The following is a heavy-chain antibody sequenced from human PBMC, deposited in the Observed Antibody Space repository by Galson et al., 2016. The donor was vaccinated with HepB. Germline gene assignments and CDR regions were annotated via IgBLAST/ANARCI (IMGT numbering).Heavy chain of an antibody. CDR1: GGSISSYY. V-gene: IGHV4-59*12. D-gene: IGHD3-3*01. CDR3: AREFLEDDSGWREAFDI. CDR2: VSNSGST. Sequence: SETLSLTCTVSGGSISSYYWTWIRQPPGKGLEWIGYVSNSGSTNYSPSLRSRVAISIDTSKNQVSLRLTSVTAADTAVYYCAREFLEDDSGWREAFDIWGQGTSVTVS. J-gene: IGHJ3*02.